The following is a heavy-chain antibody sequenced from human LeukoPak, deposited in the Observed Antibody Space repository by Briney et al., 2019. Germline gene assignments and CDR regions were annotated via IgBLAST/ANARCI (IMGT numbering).Heavy chain of an antibody. CDR1: GYTFTGYY. V-gene: IGHV1-2*02. CDR2: INPNSGGT. CDR3: ARDPSVVVVAATLDY. J-gene: IGHJ4*02. D-gene: IGHD2-15*01. Sequence: ASVKVSCKASGYTFTGYYMQWVRQAPGQGLERMGWINPNSGGTNYAQKFQGRVTMTRDTSISTAYMELSRLRSDDTAVYYCARDPSVVVVAATLDYWGQGPLVTVSS.